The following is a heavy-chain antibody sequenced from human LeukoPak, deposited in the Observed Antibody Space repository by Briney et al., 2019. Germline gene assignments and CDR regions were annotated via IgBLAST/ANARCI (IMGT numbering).Heavy chain of an antibody. Sequence: SQTLSLTCAVSGGSISSGGNSWSWLRQPPGKGLEWIGYIYHSGSTYYNPSLKSRVTISVDRSKNQFSLKLSSVTAADTAVYYCARGGYSGYDDAFDIWGQGTMVTVSS. CDR2: IYHSGST. D-gene: IGHD5-12*01. CDR1: GGSISSGGNS. J-gene: IGHJ3*02. CDR3: ARGGYSGYDDAFDI. V-gene: IGHV4-30-2*01.